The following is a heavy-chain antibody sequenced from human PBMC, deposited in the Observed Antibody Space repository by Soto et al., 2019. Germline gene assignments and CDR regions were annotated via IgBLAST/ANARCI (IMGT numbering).Heavy chain of an antibody. CDR1: GFTFSSFA. V-gene: IGHV3-23*01. J-gene: IGHJ4*02. CDR2: ISRSGSST. Sequence: EVQLLESGGGLVQPGESLRLSCAASGFTFSSFAMSWVRQAPGRGLEWVSTISRSGSSTYYADSVKGRFTISRDNSKNTLYLQMHSLRAEDTAVYYCAKDHLNFLAPYYFDYWGQGTLVTVSS. CDR3: AKDHLNFLAPYYFDY.